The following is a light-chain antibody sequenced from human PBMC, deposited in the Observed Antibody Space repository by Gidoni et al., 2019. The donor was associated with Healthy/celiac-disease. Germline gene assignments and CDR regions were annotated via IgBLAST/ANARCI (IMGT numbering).Light chain of an antibody. CDR3: QVWDSSTAWV. V-gene: IGLV3-9*01. J-gene: IGLJ3*02. CDR1: NIGNKN. CDR2: RDS. Sequence: SYELTQPLSVSVALGQTARFTCGGNNIGNKNVHGYQQKPGQAPVLVIYRDSNRPSGIPERFSGSNSGNTATLTISRAQAGDETDYYCQVWDSSTAWVFGGGTKLTVL.